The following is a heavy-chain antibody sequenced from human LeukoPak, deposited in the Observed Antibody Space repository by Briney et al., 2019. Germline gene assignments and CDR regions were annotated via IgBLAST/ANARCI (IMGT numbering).Heavy chain of an antibody. V-gene: IGHV3-7*03. CDR2: IKQDESER. D-gene: IGHD5-12*01. CDR3: AKDYSGYDLYYFDY. J-gene: IGHJ4*02. CDR1: GFSFSSYW. Sequence: GGSLRLSCEASGFSFSSYWMTWVRQPPGKGPEWVANIKQDESERYSADSVKGRFTISRDNAKKSVYLHMSSLRAEDTAVYYCAKDYSGYDLYYFDYWGQGTLVTVSS.